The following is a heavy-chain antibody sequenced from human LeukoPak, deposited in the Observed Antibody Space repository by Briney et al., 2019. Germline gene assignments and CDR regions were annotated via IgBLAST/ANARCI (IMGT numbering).Heavy chain of an antibody. D-gene: IGHD2-15*01. Sequence: PGGSLRLSCAASGFTFSDYYMSWIRQAPGKGLEWVSYISSSGATIDYADSVKGRFTISRDNDKNSLYLQMNSLRVEDTAVYYCARGGAYCSGGSCYTGRNWFDPWGQGTLVTVSS. CDR2: ISSSGATI. J-gene: IGHJ5*02. CDR3: ARGGAYCSGGSCYTGRNWFDP. CDR1: GFTFSDYY. V-gene: IGHV3-11*04.